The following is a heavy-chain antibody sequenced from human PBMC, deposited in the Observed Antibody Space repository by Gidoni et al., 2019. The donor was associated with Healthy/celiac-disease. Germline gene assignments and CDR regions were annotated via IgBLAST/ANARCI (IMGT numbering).Heavy chain of an antibody. CDR2: IYYSGST. Sequence: QLQLQESGPGLVKPSETLSLTCTVSGGSISSSSYYWGWIRQPPGKGLEWIGSIYYSGSTYYNPSLKSRVTISVDTSKNQFSLKLSSVTAADTAVYYCARQSGDPYRPDDAFDIWGQGTMVTVSS. J-gene: IGHJ3*02. CDR1: GGSISSSSYY. V-gene: IGHV4-39*01. CDR3: ARQSGDPYRPDDAFDI. D-gene: IGHD3-10*01.